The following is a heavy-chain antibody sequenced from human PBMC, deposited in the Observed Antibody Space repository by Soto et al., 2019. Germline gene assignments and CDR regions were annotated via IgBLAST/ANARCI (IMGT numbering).Heavy chain of an antibody. CDR2: ISSSSSYI. V-gene: IGHV3-21*01. D-gene: IGHD2-8*01. J-gene: IGHJ3*02. Sequence: GGSLRLSCAASGFTFSSYSMNWVRQAPGKGLEWVSSISSSSSYIYYADSVKGRFTISRDNAKNSLYLQMNRLRAEDTAVYYCASFHYYCTNGVCYDAFDIWGQGTMVTVSS. CDR3: ASFHYYCTNGVCYDAFDI. CDR1: GFTFSSYS.